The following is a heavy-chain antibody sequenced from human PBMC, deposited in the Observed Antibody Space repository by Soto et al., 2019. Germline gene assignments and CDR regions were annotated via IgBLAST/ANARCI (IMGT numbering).Heavy chain of an antibody. V-gene: IGHV4-34*01. CDR1: GGSFSGYY. D-gene: IGHD3-16*02. J-gene: IGHJ3*02. Sequence: SETLSLTCAVYGGSFSGYYWSWIRQPPGKGLEWIGEINHSGSTNYNPSLKSRVTISVDTSKNQFSLKLSSVTAADTAVYYCARGKLGSDYIWGSYRHLAPGVFDIWGQGTVVTVSS. CDR2: INHSGST. CDR3: ARGKLGSDYIWGSYRHLAPGVFDI.